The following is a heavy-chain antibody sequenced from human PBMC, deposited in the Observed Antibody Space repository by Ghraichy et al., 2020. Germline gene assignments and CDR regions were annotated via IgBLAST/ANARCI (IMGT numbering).Heavy chain of an antibody. J-gene: IGHJ4*02. V-gene: IGHV3-33*01. Sequence: GGSLRLSCAASGFTFSSYGMHWVRQAPGKGLEWVAVIWYDGSNKYYADSVKGRFTISRDNSKNTLYLQMNSLRAEDTAVYYCARDEYTSGYDYLYDYWGQGTLVTVSS. CDR2: IWYDGSNK. D-gene: IGHD5-12*01. CDR3: ARDEYTSGYDYLYDY. CDR1: GFTFSSYG.